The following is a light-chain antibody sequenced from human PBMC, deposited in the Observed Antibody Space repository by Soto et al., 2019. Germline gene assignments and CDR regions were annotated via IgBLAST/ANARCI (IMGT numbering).Light chain of an antibody. CDR1: SSDVGGYNY. V-gene: IGLV2-14*01. CDR2: DVS. J-gene: IGLJ2*01. CDR3: HSYTSSITRVV. Sequence: QSALTQPASVSGSPGQSITISCTGTSSDVGGYNYVSWYQQHPGKAPKLLIYDVSNRPSGVSNRFSGSKSGNTASLTISGLQAEDEADYYCHSYTSSITRVVFGGGTKLTVL.